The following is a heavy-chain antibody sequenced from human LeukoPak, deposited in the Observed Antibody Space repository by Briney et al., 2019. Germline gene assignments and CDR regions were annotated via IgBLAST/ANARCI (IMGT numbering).Heavy chain of an antibody. V-gene: IGHV3-23*01. J-gene: IGHJ6*03. Sequence: GGSLRLSCAASGFTFSSYAMTWVRQAPGKGLEWVSGISGSGGSTYYADSVKGRFTISRDNSKNTLYLQMNSLRAEDTAVYYCARLGDDFWGGTYYCWYYHIDVWGKGTTVTVSS. CDR2: ISGSGGST. CDR1: GFTFSSYA. CDR3: ARLGDDFWGGTYYCWYYHIDV. D-gene: IGHD3-3*01.